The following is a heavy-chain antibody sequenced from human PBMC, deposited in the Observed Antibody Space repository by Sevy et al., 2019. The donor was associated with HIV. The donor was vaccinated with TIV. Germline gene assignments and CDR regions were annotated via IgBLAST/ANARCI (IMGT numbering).Heavy chain of an antibody. J-gene: IGHJ4*02. CDR1: GFTFSKYS. CDR3: AREGCTKPHDY. V-gene: IGHV3-23*01. Sequence: GGSLRLSCAASGFTFSKYSMSWIRQTPGKGLEWVSTFSFGCGKINYADSVKGRFTISRDDSRNTFYLQMNSLRAEDTAIYYCAREGCTKPHDYWGQGTVVTFS. D-gene: IGHD2-8*01. CDR2: FSFGCGKI.